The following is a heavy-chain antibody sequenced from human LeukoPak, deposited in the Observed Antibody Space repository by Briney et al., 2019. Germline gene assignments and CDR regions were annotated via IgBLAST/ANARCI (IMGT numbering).Heavy chain of an antibody. Sequence: PGRSLRLSCAASGFTFSSYAMSWVRQAPGKGLEWVSAISGSGGSTYYADSVKGRFTISRDNSKNTLYLQMNSLRAEDTAVYYCAKSQLARYYYYYGMDVWGQGTTVTVSS. V-gene: IGHV3-23*01. CDR1: GFTFSSYA. CDR2: ISGSGGST. J-gene: IGHJ6*02. D-gene: IGHD6-6*01. CDR3: AKSQLARYYYYYGMDV.